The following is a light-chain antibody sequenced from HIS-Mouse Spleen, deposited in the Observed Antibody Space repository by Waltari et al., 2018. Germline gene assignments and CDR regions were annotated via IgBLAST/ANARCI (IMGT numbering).Light chain of an antibody. V-gene: IGKV3-20*01. Sequence: EIVLTQSPGTLSLSPGERATLSCRASQSVSSSYLAWYQQKPGQAPRPLIYCASSRATGIPDRFSGIGSGTDFTLTISRLEPEDFAVYYCQQYGSSFTFGPGTKVDIK. CDR3: QQYGSSFT. J-gene: IGKJ3*01. CDR2: CAS. CDR1: QSVSSSY.